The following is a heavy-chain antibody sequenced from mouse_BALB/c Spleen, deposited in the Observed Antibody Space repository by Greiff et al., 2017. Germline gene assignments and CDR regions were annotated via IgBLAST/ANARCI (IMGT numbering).Heavy chain of an antibody. CDR3: ARNPLYYDYDDAMDY. J-gene: IGHJ4*01. CDR2: IWSGGST. V-gene: IGHV2-2*02. Sequence: VQLKESGPGLVQPSQSLSITCTVSGFSLTSYGVHWVRQSPGKGLEWLGVIWSGGSTDYNAAFISRLSISKDNSKSQVFFKMNSLQANDTAIYYCARNPLYYDYDDAMDYWGQGTSVTVSS. D-gene: IGHD2-4*01. CDR1: GFSLTSYG.